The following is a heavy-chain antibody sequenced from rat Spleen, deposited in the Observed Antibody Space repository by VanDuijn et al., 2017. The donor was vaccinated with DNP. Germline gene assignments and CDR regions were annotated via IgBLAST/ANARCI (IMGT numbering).Heavy chain of an antibody. V-gene: IGHV2-72*01. CDR3: TRHEYYFYY. Sequence: QVQLKESGPGLVQPSQTLSLTCTVSGFSLSSYHVSWVRQPPGKSLVCMGSIWAAGGTNYNSAVQSRLSISRDTSKVQVCLEMHSRQPEHTRTYYCTRHEYYFYYCGHGVMVTVSS. CDR2: IWAAGGT. CDR1: GFSLSSYH. J-gene: IGHJ2*01.